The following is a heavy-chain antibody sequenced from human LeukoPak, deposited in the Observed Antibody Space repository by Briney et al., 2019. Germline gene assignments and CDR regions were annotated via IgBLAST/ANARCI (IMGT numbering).Heavy chain of an antibody. J-gene: IGHJ3*02. D-gene: IGHD6-6*01. Sequence: SVKVSCKASGGTFSSYAISWVRQAPGQGLEWMGGIIPIFGTANYAQKFQGRVTITTDESTSTAYMELSSLRSEDTAVYYCARGVLGQLAHSDAVDIWGQGTMVTVSS. CDR3: ARGVLGQLAHSDAVDI. CDR2: IIPIFGTA. V-gene: IGHV1-69*05. CDR1: GGTFSSYA.